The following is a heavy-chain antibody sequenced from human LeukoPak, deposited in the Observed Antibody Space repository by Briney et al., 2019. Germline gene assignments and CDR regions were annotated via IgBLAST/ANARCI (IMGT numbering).Heavy chain of an antibody. CDR3: ARSQGPWFDP. CDR2: IYHSGST. V-gene: IGHV4-38-2*02. Sequence: SETLSLTCTVSGYSISSGYYWGWIRQPPGKGLEWIGSIYHSGSTYYNPSLKSRVTISVDTSRNQFSLKLSSVTAADTAVYYCARSQGPWFDPWGQGTLVTVSS. CDR1: GYSISSGYY. J-gene: IGHJ5*02.